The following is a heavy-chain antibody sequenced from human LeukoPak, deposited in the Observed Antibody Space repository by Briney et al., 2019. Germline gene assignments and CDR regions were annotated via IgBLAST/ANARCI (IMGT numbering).Heavy chain of an antibody. Sequence: PGGSLRLSCAASGFTFSSYWMSWVRQAPGKGLEWVANIKEDGSEKYYVDSVKGRFTISRDNAKNSLYLQMNSLRAEDTAVYYCARDRDFWSGYPHFDYWGQGALVTVSS. CDR3: ARDRDFWSGYPHFDY. CDR2: IKEDGSEK. J-gene: IGHJ4*02. D-gene: IGHD3-3*01. V-gene: IGHV3-7*01. CDR1: GFTFSSYW.